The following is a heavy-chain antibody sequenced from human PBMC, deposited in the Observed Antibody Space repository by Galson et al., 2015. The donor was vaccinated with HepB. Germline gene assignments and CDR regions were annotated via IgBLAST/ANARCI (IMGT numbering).Heavy chain of an antibody. J-gene: IGHJ1*01. V-gene: IGHV3-9*01. CDR3: ARDIGPLTVTRGCFAS. CDR2: ISWNSGGV. D-gene: IGHD2-21*02. Sequence: SLRLSCAGSGFNFGDHAMHWVRQVPGKGLEWVSAISWNSGGVGYADSVRGRFTISRDNARNSVSLQMNSLRVEDTALYYCARDIGPLTVTRGCFASWGQGTLVTITS. CDR1: GFNFGDHA.